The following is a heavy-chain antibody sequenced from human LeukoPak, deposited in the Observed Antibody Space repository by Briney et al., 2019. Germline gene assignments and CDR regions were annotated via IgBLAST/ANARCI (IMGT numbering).Heavy chain of an antibody. V-gene: IGHV4-39*01. CDR3: AKCGGYGLIDY. D-gene: IGHD1-26*01. Sequence: SETLSLTCAVSGASISGSGYYWGWIRQPPGKGLEWIGNIYYSGSTYYNASLQSRVTISIDTSKNQFSLRLNSVTAADTAMYYCAKCGGYGLIDYWGQGTLVTVSS. CDR1: GASISGSGYY. CDR2: IYYSGST. J-gene: IGHJ4*02.